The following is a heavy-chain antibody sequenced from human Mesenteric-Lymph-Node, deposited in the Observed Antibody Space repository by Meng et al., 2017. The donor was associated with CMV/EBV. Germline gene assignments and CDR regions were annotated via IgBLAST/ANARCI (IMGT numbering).Heavy chain of an antibody. CDR3: AKGGRVVPTARAKAAYYFDY. J-gene: IGHJ4*02. CDR2: IRDYNRNT. CDR1: TSYG. V-gene: IGHV1-18*01. D-gene: IGHD2-2*01. Sequence: TSYGISGVPQATGQELEWMGWIRDYNRNTNYAQRHQGRVTMTTDKSTSTAYVELRNLRSDDTAVYYCAKGGRVVPTARAKAAYYFDYWGQGTLVTVSS.